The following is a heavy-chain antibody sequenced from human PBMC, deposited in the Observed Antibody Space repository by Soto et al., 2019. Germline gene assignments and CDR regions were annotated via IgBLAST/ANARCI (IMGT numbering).Heavy chain of an antibody. V-gene: IGHV3-33*01. CDR1: GFTFSSYG. Sequence: QVQLVESGGGVVQPGRSLRLSCAASGFTFSSYGMHWVRQAPGKWLEWVAVIWYDGSNKYYADYVQGRFTISRDNSKNTLYMQMNSLRAEDTAVYYCARGIPDSSSSENGLFFYYWGQGTLVTVSS. CDR3: ARGIPDSSSSENGLFFYY. CDR2: IWYDGSNK. D-gene: IGHD6-6*01. J-gene: IGHJ4*02.